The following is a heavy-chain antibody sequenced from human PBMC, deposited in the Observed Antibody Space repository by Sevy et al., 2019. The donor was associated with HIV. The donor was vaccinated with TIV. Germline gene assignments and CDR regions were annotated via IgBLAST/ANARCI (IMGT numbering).Heavy chain of an antibody. J-gene: IGHJ4*02. CDR2: ISSSSSYI. V-gene: IGHV3-21*01. CDR3: ARVYHYDSSGYYPPFDY. CDR1: GFTFSSYS. Sequence: GGSLRLSCAASGFTFSSYSMNWVRQAPGKGLEWVSSISSSSSYIYYADSVKGRFTISRDNAKNSLYLQMNSLRAEDTAVYYCARVYHYDSSGYYPPFDYWGQGTLVTVSS. D-gene: IGHD3-22*01.